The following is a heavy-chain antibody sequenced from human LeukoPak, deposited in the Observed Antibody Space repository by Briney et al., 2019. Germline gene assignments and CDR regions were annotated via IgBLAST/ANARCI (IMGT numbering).Heavy chain of an antibody. J-gene: IGHJ4*02. V-gene: IGHV3-53*01. D-gene: IGHD5-24*01. CDR1: GFTVSSNY. Sequence: GGSLRLSCAASGFTVSSNYMNWVRQAPGKGLEWVSVIYDGGNIYYADSVKGRFTISRDNSKNTLYLQMNSLKAEDTAVYYCARGAGYNYPYYFDYWGQGTLVTVSS. CDR3: ARGAGYNYPYYFDY. CDR2: IYDGGNI.